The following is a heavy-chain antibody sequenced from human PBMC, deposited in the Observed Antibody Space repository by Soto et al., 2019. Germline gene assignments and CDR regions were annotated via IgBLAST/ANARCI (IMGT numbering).Heavy chain of an antibody. CDR1: GGTFNTFA. CDR3: ARAAKRYFDY. J-gene: IGHJ4*02. CDR2: IIPVLGTA. Sequence: QVQLVQSGAEVKKPGSSMKVSCTASGGTFNTFAISWVRQAPGQGLEWMGGIIPVLGTAFYAPKFQGRVTITAEKSTTTAYLDLSNLTSEDTAVYYCARAAKRYFDYWGQGTLVTVSS. V-gene: IGHV1-69*06.